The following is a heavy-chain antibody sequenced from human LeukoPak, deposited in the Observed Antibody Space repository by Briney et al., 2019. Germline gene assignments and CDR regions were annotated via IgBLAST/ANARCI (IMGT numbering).Heavy chain of an antibody. CDR2: IWYDGSNK. D-gene: IGHD5-18*01. J-gene: IGHJ5*02. V-gene: IGHV3-33*06. CDR3: AKDVGYSYGALFVWFDP. CDR1: GFTFSSYG. Sequence: GRSLRLSRAASGFTFSSYGMHWVRQAPGKGLEWVAVIWYDGSNKYYADSVKGRFTISRDNSKNTLYLQMNSLRAEDTAVYYCAKDVGYSYGALFVWFDPWGQGTLVTVSS.